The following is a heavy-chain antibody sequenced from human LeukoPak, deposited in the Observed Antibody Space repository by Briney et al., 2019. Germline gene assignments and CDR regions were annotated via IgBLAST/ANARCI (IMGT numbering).Heavy chain of an antibody. J-gene: IGHJ4*02. Sequence: SETLSLXCAVYGGSFSGYYWSWIRQPPGKALEWIGEINHSGSTNYNPSLKSRVTISVDTSKNQFSLKLSSVTAADTAVYYCARDEDSIFDYWGQGTLVTVSS. V-gene: IGHV4-34*01. CDR2: INHSGST. CDR3: ARDEDSIFDY. D-gene: IGHD3-22*01. CDR1: GGSFSGYY.